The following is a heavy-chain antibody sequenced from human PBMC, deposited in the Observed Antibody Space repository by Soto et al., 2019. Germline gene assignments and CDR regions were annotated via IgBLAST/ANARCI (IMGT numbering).Heavy chain of an antibody. CDR3: ARGPYPGAYYFDY. CDR1: GFTFSSYA. V-gene: IGHV3-30-3*01. J-gene: IGHJ4*02. D-gene: IGHD2-21*01. CDR2: ISYDGSNK. Sequence: GGSLRLSCAASGFTFSSYAMHWVRQAPGKGLEWVAVISYDGSNKYYADSVKGRFTISRDNSKNTLYLQMNSLRAEDTAVYYCARGPYPGAYYFDYWGQGTLVTVSS.